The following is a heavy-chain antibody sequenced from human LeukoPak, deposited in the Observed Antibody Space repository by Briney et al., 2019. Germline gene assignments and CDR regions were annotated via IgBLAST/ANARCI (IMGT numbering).Heavy chain of an antibody. D-gene: IGHD3-9*01. CDR1: GGSISSYY. Sequence: SETLSLTCTGSGGSISSYYWSWIRQPPGKRLEWIGYIHYSGSTNYNPSLKSRVTISVDTSKNQFSLKLSSVTAADTAVYYCARAWGYDILTGSHDAFDIWGQGTMVTVSS. V-gene: IGHV4-59*01. CDR2: IHYSGST. J-gene: IGHJ3*02. CDR3: ARAWGYDILTGSHDAFDI.